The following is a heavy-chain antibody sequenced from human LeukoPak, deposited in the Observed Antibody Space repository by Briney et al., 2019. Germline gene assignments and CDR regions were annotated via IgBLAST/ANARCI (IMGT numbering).Heavy chain of an antibody. D-gene: IGHD1-1*01. CDR3: XXXXXNXXXXFDY. CDR1: GGSISTITYY. Sequence: SETLXXTCTVSGGSISTITYYWGWIRQPPGKGLEWVGHMYYRGNTFYNPSLKSRFTISVDTAKNQFSLKLRSVTAAGTAVYXXXXXXXNXXXXFDYWGXGXLVTVSS. J-gene: IGHJ4*02. CDR2: MYYRGNT. V-gene: IGHV4-39*07.